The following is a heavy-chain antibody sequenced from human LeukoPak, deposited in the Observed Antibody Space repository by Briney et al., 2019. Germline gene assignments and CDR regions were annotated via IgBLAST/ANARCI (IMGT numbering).Heavy chain of an antibody. V-gene: IGHV3-53*01. J-gene: IGHJ4*02. Sequence: GGSLRLSCAASGFTVSSNYMSWVRQAPGKGLEWVSVIYSGGSTYYADSEKGRFTISRDNSKNTLYLQMNSLRAEDTAVYYCAGSRIAARPDYWGQGTLVTVSS. D-gene: IGHD6-6*01. CDR1: GFTVSSNY. CDR3: AGSRIAARPDY. CDR2: IYSGGST.